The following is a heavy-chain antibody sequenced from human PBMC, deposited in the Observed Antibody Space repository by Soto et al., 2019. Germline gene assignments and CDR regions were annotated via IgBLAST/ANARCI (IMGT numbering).Heavy chain of an antibody. CDR2: IIPILGIA. J-gene: IGHJ4*02. CDR1: GYTFTSYA. D-gene: IGHD4-17*01. Sequence: GASVKVSCKASGYTFTSYAMHWVRQAPGQRLEWMGRIIPILGIANYAQKFQGRVTITADKSTSTAYMELSSLRSEDTAVYYCARARIPVTHYYFDYWGQGTLVTVSS. CDR3: ARARIPVTHYYFDY. V-gene: IGHV1-69*04.